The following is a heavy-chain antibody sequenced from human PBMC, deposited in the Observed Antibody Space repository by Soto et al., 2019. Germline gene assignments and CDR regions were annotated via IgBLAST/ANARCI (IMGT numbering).Heavy chain of an antibody. CDR2: MYHSGST. CDR1: GGSISSGGYS. Sequence: PSETLSLTCAVSGGSISSGGYSWSWIRQPPGKGLEWIGYMYHSGSTYYNPSLKSRVTISIDRSKNQFSLKLSSVTAADTAVYYCARHSTLRYFRSWFDPWGQGTLVTVSS. J-gene: IGHJ5*02. V-gene: IGHV4-30-2*01. CDR3: ARHSTLRYFRSWFDP. D-gene: IGHD3-9*01.